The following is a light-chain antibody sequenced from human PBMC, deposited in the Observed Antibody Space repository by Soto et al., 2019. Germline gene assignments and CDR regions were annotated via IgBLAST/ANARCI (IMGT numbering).Light chain of an antibody. Sequence: DIQMTKSPSFLSASVGDRVTITCRASKSISRYLYWYQEKPGNGPKLLIYVASSLQSGVPSRFSGSGSGTDFTLTISSLEPEGFATCCCHQSYSTPQTYGKWTKVDIK. CDR3: HQSYSTPQT. V-gene: IGKV1-39*01. CDR2: VAS. CDR1: KSISRY. J-gene: IGKJ1*01.